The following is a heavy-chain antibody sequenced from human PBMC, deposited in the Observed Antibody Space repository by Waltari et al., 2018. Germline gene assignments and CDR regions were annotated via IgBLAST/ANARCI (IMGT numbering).Heavy chain of an antibody. D-gene: IGHD3-3*01. Sequence: AQLVESGGTLVRPGGSLRLSCAVSGSCFSDHCRSWVRQAPGKGLEWVASINQDGETDYVDSVKGRFTISRDNAKNSLFLLLNTLGADDSGVYFCASDPTLFGIRQNYFDSWGQGTQVTVSS. CDR2: INQDGET. V-gene: IGHV3-7*04. J-gene: IGHJ4*02. CDR3: ASDPTLFGIRQNYFDS. CDR1: GSCFSDHC.